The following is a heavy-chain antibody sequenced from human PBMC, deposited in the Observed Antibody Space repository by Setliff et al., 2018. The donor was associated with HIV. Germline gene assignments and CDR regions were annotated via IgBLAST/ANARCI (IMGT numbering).Heavy chain of an antibody. V-gene: IGHV1-18*01. CDR3: AREALPTSDYHTFDS. CDR2: ISGYNGDT. Sequence: ASVKVSCKASGYTFTNYGISWVRQAPGQGLEWMGWISGYNGDTNYAQKVQGRVTMTIDTPTTTAYMELRRLRSDDTAVYYCAREALPTSDYHTFDSRGQGSLVTVSS. D-gene: IGHD3-16*01. CDR1: GYTFTNYG. J-gene: IGHJ4*02.